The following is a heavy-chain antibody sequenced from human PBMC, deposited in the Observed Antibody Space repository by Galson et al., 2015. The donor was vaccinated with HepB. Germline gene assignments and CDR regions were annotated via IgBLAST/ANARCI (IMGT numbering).Heavy chain of an antibody. J-gene: IGHJ6*03. CDR1: GYTFTSYY. D-gene: IGHD3-3*01. CDR3: ARGAPHHYDFWSGYYGYYYYMDV. V-gene: IGHV1-46*01. CDR2: INPSGGST. Sequence: SVKVSCKASGYTFTSYYMHWVRQAPGQGLEWMGIINPSGGSTSYAQKFQGRVTMTRDTSTSTVYMELSSLRSEDTAVYYCARGAPHHYDFWSGYYGYYYYMDVWGKGTTVTVSS.